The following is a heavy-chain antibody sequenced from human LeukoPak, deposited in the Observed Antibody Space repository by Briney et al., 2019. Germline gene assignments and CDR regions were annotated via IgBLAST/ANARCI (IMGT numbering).Heavy chain of an antibody. CDR1: GGSFSGYY. Sequence: PSETLSLTCAVYGGSFSGYYWSWIRQPPGKGLEWIGYIYYSGSTNYNPSLKSRVTISVDTSKNQFSLKLSSVTAADTAVYYCARSRARKTYCSSTSCSAGFDYWGQGTLVTVSS. CDR3: ARSRARKTYCSSTSCSAGFDY. D-gene: IGHD2-2*01. J-gene: IGHJ4*02. CDR2: IYYSGST. V-gene: IGHV4-59*01.